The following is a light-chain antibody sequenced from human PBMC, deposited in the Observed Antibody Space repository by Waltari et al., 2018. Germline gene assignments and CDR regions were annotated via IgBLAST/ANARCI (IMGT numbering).Light chain of an antibody. CDR3: QTGGHGTWV. V-gene: IGLV4-69*01. CDR1: SGHSNNI. Sequence: QLVVTQSSSASASLGASVKLTCTLDSGHSNNIIAWLQQQPEKGPRYLMKINSDGSHTKGDWIPDRFSAPSSGAERYLTISNLQSEDEGDYYCQTGGHGTWVFGGGTKLTVL. J-gene: IGLJ3*02. CDR2: INSDGSH.